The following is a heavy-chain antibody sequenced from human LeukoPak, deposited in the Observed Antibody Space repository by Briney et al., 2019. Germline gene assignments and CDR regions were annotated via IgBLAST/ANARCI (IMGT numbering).Heavy chain of an antibody. CDR3: AKDRHVGSHNY. V-gene: IGHV3-23*01. D-gene: IGHD1-26*01. CDR2: SGSGGST. Sequence: PGGSLRLSCAASGFTFSSDAMTWGRQAPGKGLEWVSVSGSGGSTYYADSVKGRFTISRDNSKNTVYLQMNSLRAEDTAVYYCAKDRHVGSHNYWGQGTLVTVSS. J-gene: IGHJ4*02. CDR1: GFTFSSDA.